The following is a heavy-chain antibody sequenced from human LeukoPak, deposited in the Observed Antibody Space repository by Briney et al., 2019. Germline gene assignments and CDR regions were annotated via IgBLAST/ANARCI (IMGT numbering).Heavy chain of an antibody. CDR2: MNPNSGNT. J-gene: IGHJ6*03. CDR3: ARKGPANYYYYYMDV. V-gene: IGHV1-8*01. CDR1: GYTFTSYD. D-gene: IGHD2-2*01. Sequence: ASVKVSCTASGYTFTSYDINWVRQATGQGLEWMGWMNPNSGNTGYAQKFQGRVTITRNTSISTAYMELSSLRSEDTAVYFCARKGPANYYYYYMDVWGKGTTVTVSS.